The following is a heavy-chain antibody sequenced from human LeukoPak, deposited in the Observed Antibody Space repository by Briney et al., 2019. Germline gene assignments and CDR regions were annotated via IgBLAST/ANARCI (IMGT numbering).Heavy chain of an antibody. D-gene: IGHD3-3*01. Sequence: GGSLRLSCAASGFTFSSYGMHWVRQAPGKGLEWVAVISYDGSNKYYADSVKGRFTISRDNSKNTLYLQMNSLRAEDTAVYYCAKGLGITIFGVVTVPFDYWGQGTLVTVSS. V-gene: IGHV3-30*18. CDR2: ISYDGSNK. CDR3: AKGLGITIFGVVTVPFDY. CDR1: GFTFSSYG. J-gene: IGHJ4*02.